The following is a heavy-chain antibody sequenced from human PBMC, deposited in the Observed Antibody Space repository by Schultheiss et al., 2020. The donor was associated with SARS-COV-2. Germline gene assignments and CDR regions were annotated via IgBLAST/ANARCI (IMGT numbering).Heavy chain of an antibody. J-gene: IGHJ4*02. CDR1: GFTVSSNY. D-gene: IGHD6-19*01. V-gene: IGHV3-66*01. CDR2: IYSVGCT. CDR3: ARDGEAVAPHAIGAYY. Sequence: GGSLRLSCAASGFTVSSNYMSWVRQAPGKGLEWVSVIYSVGCTYYADSVKGRFTISRDNAKNSLYLQMNSLRAEDTAVYYCARDGEAVAPHAIGAYYWGQGTLVTVSS.